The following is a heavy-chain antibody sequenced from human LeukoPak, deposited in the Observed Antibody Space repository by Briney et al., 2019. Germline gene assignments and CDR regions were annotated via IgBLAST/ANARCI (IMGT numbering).Heavy chain of an antibody. CDR1: GFTFDDYT. J-gene: IGHJ5*02. Sequence: AGGSLRLSCAASGFTFDDYTMHWVRQAPGKGLEWVSLISWDGGSTYYADSVKGRFTISRDNAKDSLYLQMNSLRAEDTAVYYCARDAGGYYYDNSGSYNWFDPWGQGTLVTVSS. CDR3: ARDAGGYYYDNSGSYNWFDP. CDR2: ISWDGGST. D-gene: IGHD3-22*01. V-gene: IGHV3-43*01.